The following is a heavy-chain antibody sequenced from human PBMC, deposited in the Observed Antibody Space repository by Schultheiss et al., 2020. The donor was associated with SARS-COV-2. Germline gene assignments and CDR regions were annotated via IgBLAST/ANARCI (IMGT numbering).Heavy chain of an antibody. CDR3: AKHRGGYSLQPLDY. CDR1: GGSISSYY. D-gene: IGHD5-18*01. J-gene: IGHJ4*02. CDR2: IHDTGRT. V-gene: IGHV4-59*08. Sequence: SETLSLTCTVSGGSISSYYWSWIRQPPGKGLEWIGVIHDTGRTYYNPSLKRRVTISLDTSKNQFSLKLSSVTAADTAVYYCAKHRGGYSLQPLDYWGQGTLVTVFS.